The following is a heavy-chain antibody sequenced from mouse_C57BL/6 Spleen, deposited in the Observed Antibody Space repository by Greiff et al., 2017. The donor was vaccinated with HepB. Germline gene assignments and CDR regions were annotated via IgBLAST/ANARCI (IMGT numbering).Heavy chain of an antibody. CDR2: ISSGGSYT. V-gene: IGHV5-6*02. Sequence: DVMLVESGGDLVKPGGSLKLSCAASGFTFSSYGMSWVRQTPDKRLEWVATISSGGSYTYYPDSVKGRFTISRDNAKNTLYLQMSSLKSEDTALYYCARQDGYSFAYWGQGTLVTVSA. CDR1: GFTFSSYG. D-gene: IGHD2-3*01. CDR3: ARQDGYSFAY. J-gene: IGHJ3*01.